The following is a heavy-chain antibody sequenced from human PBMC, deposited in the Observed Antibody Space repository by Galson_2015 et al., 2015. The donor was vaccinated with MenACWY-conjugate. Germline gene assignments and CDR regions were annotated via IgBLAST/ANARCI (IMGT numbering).Heavy chain of an antibody. V-gene: IGHV3-48*01. CDR3: ARARGGYCSSATCYNFDY. D-gene: IGHD2-2*02. CDR2: ISSGSSTI. J-gene: IGHJ4*02. Sequence: SLRLSCAASGFTFSSYRMSWVRQAPGKGLEWFSYISSGSSTIYYADSVKGRFTISRDNAKNSLYLQMNSLRAEDTAVYYCARARGGYCSSATCYNFDYWGQGTLVTVSS. CDR1: GFTFSSYR.